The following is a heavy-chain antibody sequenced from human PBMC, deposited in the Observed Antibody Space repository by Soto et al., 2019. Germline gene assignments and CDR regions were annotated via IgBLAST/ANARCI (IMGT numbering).Heavy chain of an antibody. CDR2: IRSKAYGGTT. CDR3: TRDTNTSFDWLWYNYYYYGMDV. V-gene: IGHV3-49*03. D-gene: IGHD3-9*01. J-gene: IGHJ6*02. Sequence: PGGSLRLSCTASGFTFGAYAMSWFRQAPGKGLEWVGFIRSKAYGGTTEYAASVKGRFTISRDDSKSIAYLQMNSLKTEDTAVYYCTRDTNTSFDWLWYNYYYYGMDVWGQGTTVTVSS. CDR1: GFTFGAYA.